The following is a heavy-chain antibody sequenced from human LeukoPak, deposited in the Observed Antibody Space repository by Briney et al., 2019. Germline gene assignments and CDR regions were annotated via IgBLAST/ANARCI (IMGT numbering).Heavy chain of an antibody. CDR2: IYYSGST. J-gene: IGHJ6*03. D-gene: IGHD5-12*01. CDR1: GGSISSSSYY. Sequence: SETLSLTCTVSGGSISSSSYYWGWIRQPPGKGLEWIGYIYYSGSTYYNPSLKSRVTISVDTSKNQFSLKLSSVTAADTAVYYCASNSGYSGYDHVGYYYYYMDVWGKGTTVTVSS. CDR3: ASNSGYSGYDHVGYYYYYMDV. V-gene: IGHV4-39*07.